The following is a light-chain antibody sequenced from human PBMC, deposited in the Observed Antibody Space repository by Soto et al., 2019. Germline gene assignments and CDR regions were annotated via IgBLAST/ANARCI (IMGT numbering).Light chain of an antibody. J-gene: IGLJ3*02. CDR2: AVT. V-gene: IGLV2-14*03. Sequence: QSALTQPASVSGSPGQSITISCSGTGFDVGGYDYVSWYQQHPGKGPNLIISAVTTRPSGISSRFSGSKSGSTASLTISGLQAEDEAHYYCSSYTSNTTRVFGGGTKLTVL. CDR1: GFDVGGYDY. CDR3: SSYTSNTTRV.